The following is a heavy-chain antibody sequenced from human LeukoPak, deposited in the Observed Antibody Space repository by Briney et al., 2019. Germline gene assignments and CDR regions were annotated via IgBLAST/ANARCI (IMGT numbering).Heavy chain of an antibody. CDR2: ISGSGGST. J-gene: IGHJ4*02. Sequence: SGGSLRLSCAASGFTFSSYAMSWVRQAPGEGLEWVSAISGSGGSTYYADSVKGRFTISRDNSKNTLYLQMNSLRAEDTAVYYCAKDLTFTPWYSGSQDDYWGQGTLVTVSS. V-gene: IGHV3-23*01. CDR1: GFTFSSYA. D-gene: IGHD1-26*01. CDR3: AKDLTFTPWYSGSQDDY.